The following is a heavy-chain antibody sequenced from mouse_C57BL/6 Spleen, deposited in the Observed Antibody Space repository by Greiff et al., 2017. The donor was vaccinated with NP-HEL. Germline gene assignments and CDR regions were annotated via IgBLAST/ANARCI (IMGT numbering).Heavy chain of an antibody. J-gene: IGHJ3*01. CDR2: IWGVGST. CDR3: ASSYGREELAY. D-gene: IGHD1-1*01. Sequence: QVQLQQSGPGLVAPSQSLSITCTVSGFSLTSYGVDWVRQSPGKGLEWLGVIWGVGSTNYNSALKSRLSISKDNSKSQVFLKMNSLQTDDTAMYYCASSYGREELAYWGQGTLVTVSA. V-gene: IGHV2-6*01. CDR1: GFSLTSYG.